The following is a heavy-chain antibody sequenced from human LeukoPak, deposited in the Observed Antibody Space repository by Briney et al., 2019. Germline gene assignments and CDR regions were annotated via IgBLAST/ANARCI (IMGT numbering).Heavy chain of an antibody. D-gene: IGHD3-3*01. CDR1: GFTFSSYA. J-gene: IGHJ4*02. CDR2: ISGSGGST. Sequence: GGSLRLSCAASGFTFSSYAMSWVRQAPGKGLEWVSAISGSGGSTYYAGSVKGRFTISRDDSRNTLYLQMNSLRAEDTAVYFCAKKRVEEWAYLDYWGQGTLVTVSS. CDR3: AKKRVEEWAYLDY. V-gene: IGHV3-23*01.